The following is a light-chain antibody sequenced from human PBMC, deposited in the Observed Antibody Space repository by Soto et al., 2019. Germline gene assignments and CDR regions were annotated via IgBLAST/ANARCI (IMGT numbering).Light chain of an antibody. V-gene: IGKV3-11*01. CDR1: ETMSEY. Sequence: EIVLTQSPATLSLSPGERATLSGRARETMSEYLDWYQQKPGQAPRLLIHDASSRATGIPATFSGSGSGTDFTLTICSLEPEDFAVYYCQQRSRWPITLGQGTRLEIK. CDR3: QQRSRWPIT. J-gene: IGKJ5*01. CDR2: DAS.